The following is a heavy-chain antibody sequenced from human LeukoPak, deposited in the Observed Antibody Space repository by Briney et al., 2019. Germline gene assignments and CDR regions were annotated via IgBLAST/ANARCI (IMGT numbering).Heavy chain of an antibody. CDR3: AREFPGYGY. V-gene: IGHV3-74*01. D-gene: IGHD5-18*01. J-gene: IGHJ4*02. CDR1: GFTYSNHW. Sequence: PGGSLRLSCVASGFTYSNHWMHWVRQAPGKGLVWVSRISSDGAIINYADSVKGRFTISRDNAKNSLYLQMNSLRAEDTAVYYCAREFPGYGYWGQGTLVTVSS. CDR2: ISSDGAII.